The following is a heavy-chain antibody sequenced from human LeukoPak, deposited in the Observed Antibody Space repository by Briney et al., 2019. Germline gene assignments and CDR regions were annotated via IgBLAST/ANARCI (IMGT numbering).Heavy chain of an antibody. CDR2: IIPIFGTA. Sequence: GASVKVSCKASGGTFSSYAISWVRQAPAQGLEWIGGIIPIFGTANYAQKFQGRVTITADESTSAAYMELSSLRSEDTAVYYCARVGCGGDCSRGPFDYWGQGTLVTVSS. J-gene: IGHJ4*02. CDR1: GGTFSSYA. V-gene: IGHV1-69*13. D-gene: IGHD2-21*02. CDR3: ARVGCGGDCSRGPFDY.